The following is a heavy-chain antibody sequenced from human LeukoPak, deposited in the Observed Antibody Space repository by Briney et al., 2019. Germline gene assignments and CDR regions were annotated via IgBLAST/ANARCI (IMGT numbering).Heavy chain of an antibody. CDR2: INHSGST. J-gene: IGHJ5*02. V-gene: IGHV4-34*01. Sequence: SETLSLTCAVYGGSFSGYYWSWIRQPPGKGLEWIGEINHSGSTNYNPSLKSRVTISVDTSKNQFSLKLSSLTAADTAVYYCARGRGFKAAHLDPWGQGTLVTVSS. CDR3: ARGRGFKAAHLDP. D-gene: IGHD6-6*01. CDR1: GGSFSGYY.